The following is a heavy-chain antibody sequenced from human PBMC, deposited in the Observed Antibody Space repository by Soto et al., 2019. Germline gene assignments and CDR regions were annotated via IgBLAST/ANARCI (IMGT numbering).Heavy chain of an antibody. V-gene: IGHV4-31*03. CDR3: ARLKSDCGSVMCYKGWVDY. J-gene: IGHJ4*02. Sequence: QVQLQESGPGLVKPLQTLSLTCTVSGASISSGDYYWSWIRQHPGKGLERIGIIHYSGSTNYNPSLESRVTQSVDTSKNQVSLKMSSVTAADTAVYYCARLKSDCGSVMCYKGWVDYWGQGTLVTVSS. D-gene: IGHD2-2*02. CDR1: GASISSGDYY. CDR2: IHYSGST.